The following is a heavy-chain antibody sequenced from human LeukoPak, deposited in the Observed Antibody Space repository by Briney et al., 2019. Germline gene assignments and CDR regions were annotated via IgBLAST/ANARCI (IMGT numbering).Heavy chain of an antibody. CDR1: GGSISSSSYY. Sequence: SETLSLTCTVSGGSISSSSYYWGWIRQPPGKGLEWIGSIYYSGSTYYNPSLKSRVTISVDTSKNQFSLKLSSVTAADTAVYYCARGSPIHVADPWGQGTLVTVSS. J-gene: IGHJ5*02. CDR3: ARGSPIHVADP. D-gene: IGHD2-21*01. CDR2: IYYSGST. V-gene: IGHV4-39*07.